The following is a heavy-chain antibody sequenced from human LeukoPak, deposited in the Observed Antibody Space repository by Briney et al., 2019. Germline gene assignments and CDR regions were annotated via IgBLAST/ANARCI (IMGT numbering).Heavy chain of an antibody. CDR1: RGSISSSSYN. Sequence: PSETPSLTCTVSRGSISSSSYNWGSIRQPPGKGLEWIGSIYYSGSTYYNPSLKSRVTISVDTSKNQFSLKLSSVTAADTAVYYCANTLARGYYFDYWGQGTLVTVSS. J-gene: IGHJ4*02. V-gene: IGHV4-39*05. D-gene: IGHD3-3*02. CDR2: IYYSGST. CDR3: ANTLARGYYFDY.